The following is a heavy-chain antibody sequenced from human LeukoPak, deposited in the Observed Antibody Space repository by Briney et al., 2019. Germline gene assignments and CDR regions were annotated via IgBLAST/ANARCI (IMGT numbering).Heavy chain of an antibody. D-gene: IGHD3-3*01. CDR1: GYTFINYS. CDR3: ARAGNFWSGYSLIDY. V-gene: IGHV1-18*01. Sequence: ASVTVSCKASGYTFINYSVGWVRQAPGQGLEWMGWISGYNGHTNYAQNLQGRVTVTKDTSTSTGYMELRSLRSDDTAVYYCARAGNFWSGYSLIDYWGQGTLVTVAS. CDR2: ISGYNGHT. J-gene: IGHJ4*02.